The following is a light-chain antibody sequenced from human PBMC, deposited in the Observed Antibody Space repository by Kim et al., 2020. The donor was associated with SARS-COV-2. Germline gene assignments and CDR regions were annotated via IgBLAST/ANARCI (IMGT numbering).Light chain of an antibody. Sequence: GKPPAKSCTSSSGSIDGRYVQWYQQRPGGGPATVIYEDDQRPSGVPARFSGCIYNSSNAASLTISGLRTEHEAEYYAQSYNRDNVLFGGGTQVTVL. CDR2: EDD. J-gene: IGLJ2*01. V-gene: IGLV6-57*02. CDR1: SGSIDGRY. CDR3: QSYNRDNVL.